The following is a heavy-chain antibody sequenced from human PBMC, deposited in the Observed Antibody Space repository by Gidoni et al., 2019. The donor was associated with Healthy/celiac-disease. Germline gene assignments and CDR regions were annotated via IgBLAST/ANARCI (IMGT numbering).Heavy chain of an antibody. V-gene: IGHV1-69*06. J-gene: IGHJ3*02. CDR2: IIPIFGTA. CDR3: AIPPYYYDSSGYLGDAFDI. CDR1: GGTVSSYA. D-gene: IGHD3-22*01. Sequence: QVQLVQSGAEVKKPVSSVKVSCKASGGTVSSYAISWVRQAPGQGLEWMGGIIPIFGTANYAQKFQGRVTITADKSTSTAYMELSSLRSEDTAVYYCAIPPYYYDSSGYLGDAFDIWGQGTMVTVSS.